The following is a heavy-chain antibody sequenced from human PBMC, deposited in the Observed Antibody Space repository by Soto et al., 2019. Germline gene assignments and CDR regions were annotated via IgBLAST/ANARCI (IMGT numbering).Heavy chain of an antibody. CDR3: ASSVNDSSGYLG. CDR1: GGSISSYY. J-gene: IGHJ4*02. D-gene: IGHD3-22*01. V-gene: IGHV4-59*01. Sequence: SETLSLTCTVSGGSISSYYWSWIRQPPGKGLEWIGYIYYSGSTNYDPSLKSRVTISVDTSKNQFSLKLSSVTAADTAVYYCASSVNDSSGYLGWGQGTLVTVSS. CDR2: IYYSGST.